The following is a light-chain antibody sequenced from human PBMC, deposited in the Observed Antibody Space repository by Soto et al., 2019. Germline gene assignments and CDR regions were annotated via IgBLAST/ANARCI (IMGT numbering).Light chain of an antibody. J-gene: IGKJ4*02. CDR1: ESVSNN. CDR3: QQYNKWHLT. V-gene: IGKV3-15*01. Sequence: EIVMTQSPATLSVSPGERATLSCRASESVSNNLAWYQQKPGQAPRLLIYFASTRATGIPARFSGSASGTEFTLTISSLQSEDFAVYYCQQYNKWHLTFGGGTKVETK. CDR2: FAS.